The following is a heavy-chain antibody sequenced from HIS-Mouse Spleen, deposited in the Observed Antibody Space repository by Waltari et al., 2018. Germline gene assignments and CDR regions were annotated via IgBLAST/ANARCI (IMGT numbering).Heavy chain of an antibody. CDR1: GCSLSSSSYY. Sequence: QLQLQESGPGLVKPSETLSLTCTVSGCSLSSSSYYWGWIRQPPGKGLEWIGSIYSSGSTYYNPSLKSRVTISVDTSKNQFSLKLSSVTAADTAVYYCAREIPYSSSWYDWYFDLWGRGTLVTVSS. CDR3: AREIPYSSSWYDWYFDL. CDR2: IYSSGST. D-gene: IGHD6-13*01. V-gene: IGHV4-39*07. J-gene: IGHJ2*01.